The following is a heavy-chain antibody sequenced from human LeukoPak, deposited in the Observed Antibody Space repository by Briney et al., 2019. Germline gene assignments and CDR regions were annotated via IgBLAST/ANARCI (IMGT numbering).Heavy chain of an antibody. CDR3: AKEGIALSNTVAAGYFDY. Sequence: GGSLRLSCAASGFTFDDYAMHWVQQAPGKGLEWVSGISWNSFTIGYADSVKGRFTISRDNSKNTLYLQMNSLRAEDTAVYYCAKEGIALSNTVAAGYFDYWGQGALVTVSS. CDR2: ISWNSFTI. V-gene: IGHV3-9*01. D-gene: IGHD6-13*01. CDR1: GFTFDDYA. J-gene: IGHJ4*02.